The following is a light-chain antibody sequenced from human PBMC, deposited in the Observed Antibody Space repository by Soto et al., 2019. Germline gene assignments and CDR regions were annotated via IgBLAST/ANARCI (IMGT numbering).Light chain of an antibody. V-gene: IGKV3-15*01. CDR1: QSVTSD. CDR3: QQYNHWPLT. Sequence: EIVMTQSPATLSVSPGERATLSCRASQSVTSDLAWFQQKPGQAPRLLIYGVSTRATGIPARFSGSGSGTEFTLTISSLQSEDFAVYSCQQYNHWPLTFGGGTKVEIK. J-gene: IGKJ4*01. CDR2: GVS.